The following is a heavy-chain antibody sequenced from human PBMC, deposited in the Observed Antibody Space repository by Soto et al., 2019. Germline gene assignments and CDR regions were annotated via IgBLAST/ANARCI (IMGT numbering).Heavy chain of an antibody. CDR2: ISYDGSDK. J-gene: IGHJ4*02. CDR3: GAGQYFSDY. V-gene: IGHV3-30*03. CDR1: GFTISSYD. D-gene: IGHD6-13*01. Sequence: QVQRVESGGGVVQPGRSLRLSCAASGFTISSYDMHWVRQAPGKGLEWVALISYDGSDKYYADSVKGRFTISRDNSKNTLYLQMNSLRVEDTAVYYCGAGQYFSDYWGQGTLVTVSS.